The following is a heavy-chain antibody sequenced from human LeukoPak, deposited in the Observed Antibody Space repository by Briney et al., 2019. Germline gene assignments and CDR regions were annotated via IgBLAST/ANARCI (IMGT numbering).Heavy chain of an antibody. CDR1: GFTFSSYG. J-gene: IGHJ6*02. Sequence: PGGSLRLSCAASGFTFSSYGMHWVRQAPGKGLEWVAVISYDGSNKYYADSVKGRFTISRDNSKNTLYLQMNSLRAEDMAVYYCAKDGVVAATSYGMDVWGQGTTVTVSS. CDR3: AKDGVVAATSYGMDV. V-gene: IGHV3-30*18. CDR2: ISYDGSNK. D-gene: IGHD2-15*01.